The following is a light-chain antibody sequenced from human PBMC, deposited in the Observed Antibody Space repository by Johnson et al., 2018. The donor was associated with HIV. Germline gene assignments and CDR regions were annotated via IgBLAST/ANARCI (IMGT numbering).Light chain of an antibody. CDR1: SSNIGNNY. CDR2: ENN. Sequence: QSALTQPPSVSAAPGQKVTISCSGSSSNIGNNYVSWYQQLPGTAPKLLIYENNKRPSGIPDRFSGSKSGTSATLDITGLQTGDEADYYCGTWDSSLSAGRYVFGTGTKVTVL. CDR3: GTWDSSLSAGRYV. V-gene: IGLV1-51*02. J-gene: IGLJ1*01.